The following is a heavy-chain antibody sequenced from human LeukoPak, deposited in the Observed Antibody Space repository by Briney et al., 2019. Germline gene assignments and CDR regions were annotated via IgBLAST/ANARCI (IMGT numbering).Heavy chain of an antibody. J-gene: IGHJ4*02. CDR1: GFIFSTYN. Sequence: GGSLRLSCAASGFIFSTYNMNWVRQAPGKGLEWISYISCSSNTIYYADSVKGRFTVSRDNAKDSLYLQMNSLRDEDTAVYYCVRDGVVGVTGFGSYWGQGTLVTVSS. D-gene: IGHD1-26*01. CDR3: VRDGVVGVTGFGSY. CDR2: ISCSSNTI. V-gene: IGHV3-48*02.